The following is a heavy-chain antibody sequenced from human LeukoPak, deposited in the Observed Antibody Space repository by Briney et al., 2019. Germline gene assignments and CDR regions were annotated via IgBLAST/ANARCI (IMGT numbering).Heavy chain of an antibody. CDR2: IYYSGST. J-gene: IGHJ2*01. Sequence: SETLSLTCTVSGGSISSYYWSWIRQPPGKGLEWIGYIYYSGSTNYNPSLKSRVTISVDTSKNQLSLKLRSVTAADTAVYYCARGFWYYDLWGRGTLVTVSS. CDR3: ARGFWYYDL. CDR1: GGSISSYY. V-gene: IGHV4-59*01.